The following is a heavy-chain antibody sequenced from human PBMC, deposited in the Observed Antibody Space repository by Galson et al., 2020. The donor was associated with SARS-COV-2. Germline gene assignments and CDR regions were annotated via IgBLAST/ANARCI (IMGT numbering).Heavy chain of an antibody. Sequence: SQTLSLTCTVAGGSIRSGDYYWSWIRQHPGKGLEWIGYIYNNERTYYNPPLKGRLTISADTSTNQFSLKLTSVTAADTAVYYCAREIAYCGSDCYSRFDPWGQGTLVTVSS. V-gene: IGHV4-31*03. D-gene: IGHD2-21*02. CDR3: AREIAYCGSDCYSRFDP. CDR1: GGSIRSGDYY. CDR2: IYNNERT. J-gene: IGHJ5*02.